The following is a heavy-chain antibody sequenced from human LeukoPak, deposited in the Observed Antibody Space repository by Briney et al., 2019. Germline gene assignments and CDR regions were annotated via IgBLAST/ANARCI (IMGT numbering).Heavy chain of an antibody. CDR3: AGDLGYYDSSGPYDY. V-gene: IGHV3-48*03. CDR1: GFTFSSYE. CDR2: ISSSGSTI. Sequence: PGGPLRLSCAASGFTFSSYEMDWVRQAPGKGLEWVSYISSSGSTIYYADSVKGRFTISRDNAKNSLYLQMNSLRAEDTAVYYCAGDLGYYDSSGPYDYWGQGTLVTVSS. D-gene: IGHD3-22*01. J-gene: IGHJ4*02.